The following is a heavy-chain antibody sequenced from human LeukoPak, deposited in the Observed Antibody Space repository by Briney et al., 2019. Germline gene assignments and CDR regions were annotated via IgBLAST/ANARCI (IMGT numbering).Heavy chain of an antibody. V-gene: IGHV3-30-3*01. Sequence: GGSPRLSCAASGFTFSSYAMPWVRQAPGKGLEWVAVISYDGSNKYYADSVRGRFTISRDNSKNTLYLQMNSLRAEDTAVYYRARAAHPRHYYDSSGYYLLSAFDIWGQGTMVTVSS. D-gene: IGHD3-22*01. CDR2: ISYDGSNK. CDR3: ARAAHPRHYYDSSGYYLLSAFDI. J-gene: IGHJ3*02. CDR1: GFTFSSYA.